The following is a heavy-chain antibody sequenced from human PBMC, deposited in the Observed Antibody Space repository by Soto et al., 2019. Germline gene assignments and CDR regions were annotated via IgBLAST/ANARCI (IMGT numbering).Heavy chain of an antibody. CDR3: ARDSRFFGPGAGPGHYYGMDV. CDR2: IYYSGST. J-gene: IGHJ6*02. V-gene: IGHV4-59*01. D-gene: IGHD6-13*01. CDR1: GGSISSYY. Sequence: SETLSLTCTVSGGSISSYYWSWIRQPPGKGLEWIGYIYYSGSTNYNPSLKSRVTISVDTSKNQFSLKLSSVTAADTAVYYCARDSRFFGPGAGPGHYYGMDVWGQGTTVTVSS.